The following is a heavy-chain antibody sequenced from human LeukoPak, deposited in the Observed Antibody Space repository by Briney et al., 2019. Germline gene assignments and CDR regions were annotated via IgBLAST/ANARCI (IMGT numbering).Heavy chain of an antibody. D-gene: IGHD3-10*01. CDR3: ARHPTNYYGSGIYYFDY. CDR2: IYHSGTT. Sequence: PSETLSLTCAVSGGYISSFYWWSWVRQPPGKGLEWIGEIYHSGTTNSNPSLKSRVAISVDKSNNQFSLKLSSVTAADTAVYYCARHPTNYYGSGIYYFDYWGQGTLVTVSS. J-gene: IGHJ4*02. CDR1: GGYISSFYW. V-gene: IGHV4-4*02.